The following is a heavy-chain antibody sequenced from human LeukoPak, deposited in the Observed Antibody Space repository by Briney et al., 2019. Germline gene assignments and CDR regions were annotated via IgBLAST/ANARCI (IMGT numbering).Heavy chain of an antibody. CDR2: INPNGSTT. J-gene: IGHJ4*02. Sequence: GGSLRLSCAASGFTFSNFWMHWVRHDPGKGLVWVSFINPNGSTTNYADSVKGRFTISRDNAKNALYLQMNSLRAEDTAVYYCAKDLHYGSADYWGQGTLVTVSS. D-gene: IGHD3-10*01. V-gene: IGHV3-74*01. CDR1: GFTFSNFW. CDR3: AKDLHYGSADY.